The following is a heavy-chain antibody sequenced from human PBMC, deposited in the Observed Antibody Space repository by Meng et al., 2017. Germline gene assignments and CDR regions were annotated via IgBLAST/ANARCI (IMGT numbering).Heavy chain of an antibody. V-gene: IGHV1-2*02. CDR2: INPNSGGT. J-gene: IGHJ4*02. CDR1: GYTFTGYY. Sequence: GESLKVSCKASGYTFTGYYMHWVRQAPGQGLEWMGWINPNSGGTNYAQKFQGRVTMTRDTSISTAYMELSRLRSDDTAVYYCARDSPPDYGDEGGWGQGTLVTVSS. CDR3: ARDSPPDYGDEGG. D-gene: IGHD4-17*01.